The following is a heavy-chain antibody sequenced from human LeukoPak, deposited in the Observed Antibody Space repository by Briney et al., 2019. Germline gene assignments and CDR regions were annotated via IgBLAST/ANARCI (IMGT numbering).Heavy chain of an antibody. Sequence: PGGSLRLSCAASGFTFSSYGMHWVRQAPGKGLEWVAVIWYDGSNKYYADSVKGRFTISRDNSKNTLYLQMNSLRAEDTAVYYCARGGGHPNARQSGLRLPLYSYYGMDVWGQGTTVTVSS. J-gene: IGHJ6*02. CDR2: IWYDGSNK. D-gene: IGHD3-3*01. CDR1: GFTFSSYG. CDR3: ARGGGHPNARQSGLRLPLYSYYGMDV. V-gene: IGHV3-33*01.